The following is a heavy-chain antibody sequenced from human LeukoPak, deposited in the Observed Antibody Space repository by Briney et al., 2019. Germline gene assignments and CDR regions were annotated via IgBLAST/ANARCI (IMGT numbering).Heavy chain of an antibody. CDR1: GGSTSSGGYY. CDR3: SRGPGGDWFDP. J-gene: IGHJ5*02. Sequence: KASETLSLTCTVSGGSTSSGGYYWTWIRQHPGKALEWIGYIYYTGSTYYNPSLKSRATISLDTSENQFSLNLSSVTAADTAVYYCSRGPGGDWFDPWGQGTLVTVSS. V-gene: IGHV4-31*03. D-gene: IGHD2-8*02. CDR2: IYYTGST.